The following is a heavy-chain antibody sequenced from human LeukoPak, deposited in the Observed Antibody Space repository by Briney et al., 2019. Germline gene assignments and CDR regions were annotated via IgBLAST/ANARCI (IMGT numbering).Heavy chain of an antibody. CDR1: GGSISSSSYY. V-gene: IGHV4-39*01. J-gene: IGHJ5*02. CDR3: ARQAGYSSSWATGNWFDP. D-gene: IGHD6-13*01. CDR2: IYYSGST. Sequence: SETLSLTCTVSGGSISSSSYYWGWIRQPPGKGLEWIGSIYYSGSTYYNPSLKSRVTISVDTSKNQFSLKLSSVTAADTAVYYCARQAGYSSSWATGNWFDPWGQGTLVTVSP.